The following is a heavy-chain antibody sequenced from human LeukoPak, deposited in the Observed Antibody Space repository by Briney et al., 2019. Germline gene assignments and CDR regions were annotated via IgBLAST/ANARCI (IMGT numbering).Heavy chain of an antibody. J-gene: IGHJ6*02. D-gene: IGHD3-10*01. CDR2: FDPEDGET. CDR1: GYTLTELS. V-gene: IGHV1-24*01. Sequence: ASVKVSCKVSGYTLTELSMHWVRQAPGKGLEWMGGFDPEDGETIYAQKFQGRVTMTEDTSTDTAYMELSSLRSEDTAVYYCATVVQTTMGYYYGMDVWGQGTTATVSS. CDR3: ATVVQTTMGYYYGMDV.